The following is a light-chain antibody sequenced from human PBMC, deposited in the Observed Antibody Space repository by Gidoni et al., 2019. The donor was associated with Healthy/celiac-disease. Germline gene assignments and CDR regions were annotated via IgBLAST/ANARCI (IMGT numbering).Light chain of an antibody. CDR2: AAS. V-gene: IGKV1-39*01. CDR3: QQSYSTPLT. Sequence: LAASVGDRVTITCRASQSISSYLNWYQQKPGNAPKLLIYAASSLQSGVPSRFSGSGSGTDFTLTISSLQPEDFATYYCQQSYSTPLTFXGXTKVEIK. J-gene: IGKJ4*01. CDR1: QSISSY.